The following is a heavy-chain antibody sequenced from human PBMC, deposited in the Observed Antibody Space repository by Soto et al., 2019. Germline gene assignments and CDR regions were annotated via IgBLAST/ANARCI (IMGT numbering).Heavy chain of an antibody. CDR1: GFTFDDYA. CDR3: ATDGLRRGYYSYMDV. CDR2: ISWNSGSI. D-gene: IGHD3-10*01. Sequence: GGSLRLSCAASGFTFDDYAMHWVRQAPGKGLEWVSGISWNSGSIGYADSVKGRFTISRDNAKNSLYLQMNSLRAEDTALYYCATDGLRRGYYSYMDVRGKGTTVTVSS. V-gene: IGHV3-9*01. J-gene: IGHJ6*03.